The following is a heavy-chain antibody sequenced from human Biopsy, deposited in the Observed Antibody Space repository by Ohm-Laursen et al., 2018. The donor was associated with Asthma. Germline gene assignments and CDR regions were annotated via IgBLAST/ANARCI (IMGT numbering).Heavy chain of an antibody. CDR2: ISVYNGNT. CDR3: AKAVDYSHYYGIDV. V-gene: IGHV1-18*01. D-gene: IGHD3-10*01. J-gene: IGHJ6*02. CDR1: GYTFNSAG. Sequence: ASVKVSCKASGYTFNSAGITWVRQAPGQGLEWMGWISVYNGNTKVAQKLQDRVTMITDTSTSTAYMELRSLRSDDTAVYFCAKAVDYSHYYGIDVWGQGTTVTVS.